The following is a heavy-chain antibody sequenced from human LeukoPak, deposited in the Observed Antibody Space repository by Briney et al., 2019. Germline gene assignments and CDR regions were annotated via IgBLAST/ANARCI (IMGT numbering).Heavy chain of an antibody. CDR2: LYSDGNT. J-gene: IGHJ4*02. D-gene: IGHD1-14*01. CDR3: ARGVEPLAANTLAY. V-gene: IGHV3-53*01. CDR1: GFTVITND. Sequence: GGSLRLSCAASGFTVITNDMTWVRQAPGKGLEWVSVLYSDGNTKYAHSVQGRFTISRGNSKNTLYLEMNSLSPDDTAVYYCARGVEPLAANTLAYWGQGTLVTVSS.